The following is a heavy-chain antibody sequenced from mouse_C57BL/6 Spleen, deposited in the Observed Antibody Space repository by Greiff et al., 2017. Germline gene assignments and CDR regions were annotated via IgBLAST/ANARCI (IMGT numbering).Heavy chain of an antibody. Sequence: QVQLQQSGAELVRPGASVTLSCKASGYTFTDYEMHWVKQTPVHGLEWIGAIDPETGGTAYNQKFKGQAILTADKSSSTAYMELRRLTSEDSAVYYSTRSYYRNYDYAMDNWGQGNSVTVSS. V-gene: IGHV1-15*01. CDR2: IDPETGGT. D-gene: IGHD2-5*01. J-gene: IGHJ4*01. CDR1: GYTFTDYE. CDR3: TRSYYRNYDYAMDN.